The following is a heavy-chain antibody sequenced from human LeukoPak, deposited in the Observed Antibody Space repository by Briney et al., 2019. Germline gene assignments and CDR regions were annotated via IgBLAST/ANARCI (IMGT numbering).Heavy chain of an antibody. CDR2: INHSGST. CDR3: ARGVSYYYGSGSYPRKYYFDY. J-gene: IGHJ4*02. D-gene: IGHD3-10*01. Sequence: PSETLSLTCAVDGGSFSGYYWSWIRQPPGKGLEWIGEINHSGSTNYNPSLKSRATISVDTSKNQFSLKLSSVTAADTAVYYCARGVSYYYGSGSYPRKYYFDYWGQGTLVTVSS. V-gene: IGHV4-34*01. CDR1: GGSFSGYY.